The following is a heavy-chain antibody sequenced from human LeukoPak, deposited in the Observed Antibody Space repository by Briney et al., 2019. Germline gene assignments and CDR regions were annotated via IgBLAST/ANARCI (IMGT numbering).Heavy chain of an antibody. D-gene: IGHD4-17*01. CDR1: GFTFSKAS. CDR2: IESRTEGGTA. V-gene: IGHV3-15*04. Sequence: GGSLRLSCAVSGFTFSKASMTWVRQAPGKGLEWVGRIESRTEGGTADYATSLKGRFTISRDDSNNTLFLQINSLKTEDTAVYYCTTEPLIMYGVIFDYWGQGTLVTVSS. J-gene: IGHJ4*02. CDR3: TTEPLIMYGVIFDY.